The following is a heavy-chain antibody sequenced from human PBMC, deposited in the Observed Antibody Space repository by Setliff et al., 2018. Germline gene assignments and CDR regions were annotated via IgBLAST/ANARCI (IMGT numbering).Heavy chain of an antibody. J-gene: IGHJ3*02. CDR2: IYHSGST. CDR1: GDSISSSNW. D-gene: IGHD3-10*01. CDR3: ARVPHIWFGELVTFDDAFDI. V-gene: IGHV4-4*02. Sequence: SETLSLTCAVSGDSISSSNWWNWVRQPPGKGLEWIGEIYHSGSTKYNPSLKSRVSISVDASKNQFSLKLTSVTAADTAVYFCARVPHIWFGELVTFDDAFDIWGQGTMVTVSS.